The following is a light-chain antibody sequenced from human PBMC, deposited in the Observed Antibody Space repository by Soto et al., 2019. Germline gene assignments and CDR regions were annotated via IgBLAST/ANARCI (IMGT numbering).Light chain of an antibody. V-gene: IGKV3-15*01. J-gene: IGKJ1*01. CDR3: QQYNNWPPWT. Sequence: EIVMTPSPATLSVSQGERATLSCRASQSVSSNLGWYQQKPGQAPRLLIYGASTRATGIPARFSGSGSGTEFTLTISSLQSEDFAVYYCQQYNNWPPWTFGQGTKV. CDR2: GAS. CDR1: QSVSSN.